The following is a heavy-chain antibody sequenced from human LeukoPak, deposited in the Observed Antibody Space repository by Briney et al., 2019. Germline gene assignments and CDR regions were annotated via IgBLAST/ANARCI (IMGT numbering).Heavy chain of an antibody. CDR2: INPSGGST. D-gene: IGHD2-21*02. J-gene: IGHJ4*02. CDR3: ARDGPATAIPFDY. CDR1: GYTFTSYY. V-gene: IGHV1-46*01. Sequence: ASVKVSCKASGYTFTSYYMHWVRQAPGQGLEWMGIINPSGGSTSYAQKFQGRVTMTRDMSTSTVYMELRSLRSDDTAVYYCARDGPATAIPFDYWGQGTLVTVSS.